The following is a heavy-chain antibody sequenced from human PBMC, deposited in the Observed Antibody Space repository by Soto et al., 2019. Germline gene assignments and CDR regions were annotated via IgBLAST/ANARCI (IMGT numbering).Heavy chain of an antibody. CDR3: ATSRAPGRPSRDYIWGSFHYMDV. CDR2: FDPEDGET. Sequence: QVQLVQSGAEVKKPGASVKVSCKVSGYTLTELSMHWVRQAPGKGLEWMGGFDPEDGETIYAQKFQGRVTMTEDTSTDTAYMELSSLRSEDTAVYYCATSRAPGRPSRDYIWGSFHYMDVWGKGTTVTVSS. J-gene: IGHJ6*03. CDR1: GYTLTELS. D-gene: IGHD3-16*01. V-gene: IGHV1-24*01.